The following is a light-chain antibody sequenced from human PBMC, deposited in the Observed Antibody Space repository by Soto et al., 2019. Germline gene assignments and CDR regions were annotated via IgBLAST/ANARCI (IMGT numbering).Light chain of an antibody. Sequence: QSALTQPPSASGSPGQSVTISCTGTSSDVGGYDYVSWYQQHPGKAPKLMIHEVSKRPSGVPDRSSGSKSGNTASLTVSGLQAEDEADYYCSSYAGSNNVILGGGTKVTVL. CDR3: SSYAGSNNVI. J-gene: IGLJ2*01. CDR2: EVS. V-gene: IGLV2-8*01. CDR1: SSDVGGYDY.